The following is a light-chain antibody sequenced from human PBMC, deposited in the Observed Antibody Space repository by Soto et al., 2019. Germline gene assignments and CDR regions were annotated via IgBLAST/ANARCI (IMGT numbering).Light chain of an antibody. CDR1: SSDVGSYNL. V-gene: IGLV2-23*01. J-gene: IGLJ3*02. CDR3: CSYAGSSTLV. Sequence: QSALTQPASVSGSPGQSITISCTGTSSDVGSYNLVSWYQQHPGKAPKLMIYEGSKRPSGVSNRFSGSKSGNTASLTISGLXAXXXADYYCCSYAGSSTLVFGGGTKLTVL. CDR2: EGS.